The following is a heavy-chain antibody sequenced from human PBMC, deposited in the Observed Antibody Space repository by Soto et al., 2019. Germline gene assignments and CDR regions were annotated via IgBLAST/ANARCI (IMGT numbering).Heavy chain of an antibody. V-gene: IGHV3-23*01. CDR1: GFVFSSYA. J-gene: IGHJ6*03. Sequence: GGSLRLSCTASGFVFSSYAMSWVRQAPGNGLEWVSAISGSGGSTYYADSVKGRFTISRDNSKNTLYLQMNSLRAEDTAVYYCAKAARIAAAGEIYYYYYMDVWGKGTTVTVSS. CDR2: ISGSGGST. CDR3: AKAARIAAAGEIYYYYYMDV. D-gene: IGHD6-13*01.